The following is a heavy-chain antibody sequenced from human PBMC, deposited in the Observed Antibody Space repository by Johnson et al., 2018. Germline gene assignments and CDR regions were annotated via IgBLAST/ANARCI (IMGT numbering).Heavy chain of an antibody. Sequence: QVQLLESGGGVVQXGRSLRLSCAASGYTFSSYGIHWVRQAPGKGLEWVAAISYDGSNKQYADSVKGRFTISRDNSKSTLYLQMNSLRAEDTAVYYCGRGNYYGMDVWGQGTTVTVSS. CDR1: GYTFSSYG. V-gene: IGHV3-30*03. CDR2: ISYDGSNK. J-gene: IGHJ6*02. CDR3: GRGNYYGMDV.